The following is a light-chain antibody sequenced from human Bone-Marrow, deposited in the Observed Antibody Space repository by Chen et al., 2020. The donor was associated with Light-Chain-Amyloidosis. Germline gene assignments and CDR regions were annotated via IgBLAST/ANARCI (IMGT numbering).Light chain of an antibody. V-gene: IGLV1-51*01. CDR1: ISNILYIY. Sequence: QSVLTQPPSVSACPGQKVTISCSGSISNILYIYVSWYQQLRGTAPKLLIYDNNKRPSGVPDRFSGSRSGTSATLGITGRQTGDEADYYCGTWESSLNAGGRVVCGGGTQLTVL. CDR2: DNN. CDR3: GTWESSLNAGGRVV. J-gene: IGLJ2*01.